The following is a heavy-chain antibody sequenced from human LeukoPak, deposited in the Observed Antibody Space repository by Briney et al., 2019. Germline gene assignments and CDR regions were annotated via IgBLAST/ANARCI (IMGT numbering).Heavy chain of an antibody. Sequence: ASVKVSYKASGYTFTGYYMHWVRQAPGQGLEWMGWINPNSGGTNYAQKFQGRVTMTRDTSISTAYMELSRLRSDDTAAYYCARDVRTYYYDSSGYGYWGQGTLVTVSS. CDR2: INPNSGGT. V-gene: IGHV1-2*02. CDR3: ARDVRTYYYDSSGYGY. J-gene: IGHJ4*02. CDR1: GYTFTGYY. D-gene: IGHD3-22*01.